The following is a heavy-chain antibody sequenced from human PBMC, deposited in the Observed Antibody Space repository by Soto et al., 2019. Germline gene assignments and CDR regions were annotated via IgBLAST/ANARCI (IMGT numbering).Heavy chain of an antibody. D-gene: IGHD3-16*02. V-gene: IGHV1-2*02. CDR2: INPNSGGT. Sequence: ASVKVSCKASGYTFTGYYVHWVRQAPGQGLEWMGWINPNSGGTNYAQKFQGRVTMTRDTSISTAYMELSRLRSDDTAVYYCARDVRKDYVWGSYRFGYWGQGTLVTVSS. J-gene: IGHJ4*02. CDR3: ARDVRKDYVWGSYRFGY. CDR1: GYTFTGYY.